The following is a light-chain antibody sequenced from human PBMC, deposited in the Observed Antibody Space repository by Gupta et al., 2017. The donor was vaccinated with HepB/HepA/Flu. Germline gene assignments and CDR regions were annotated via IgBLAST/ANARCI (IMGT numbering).Light chain of an antibody. V-gene: IGLV1-47*01. CDR2: RSN. CDR3: AAGDDSRRGVV. Sequence: SVLTPSPSASAPPGRRVTISCSGCSFNIASNYVYWYQQFPGMAPKLLIYRSNQRRSGVPDRFSGSKYGTSAALAISGLRAEDEADYYCAAGDDSRRGVVFGGGTKLTVL. CDR1: SFNIASNY. J-gene: IGLJ2*01.